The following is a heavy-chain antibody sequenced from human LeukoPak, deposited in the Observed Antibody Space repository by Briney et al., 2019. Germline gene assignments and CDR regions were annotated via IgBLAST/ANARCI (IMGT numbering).Heavy chain of an antibody. CDR3: ARGCGGDCLGEPMDV. Sequence: GGSLRLSCAASGFTVSSDYMSWVRQAPGKGLEWVSVIYSGGSTYYADSVKGRFTISRDNSKNTLYLQMNSLRAEDTAVYYCARGCGGDCLGEPMDVWGQGTTVTVSS. D-gene: IGHD2-21*02. CDR1: GFTVSSDY. J-gene: IGHJ6*02. CDR2: IYSGGST. V-gene: IGHV3-53*01.